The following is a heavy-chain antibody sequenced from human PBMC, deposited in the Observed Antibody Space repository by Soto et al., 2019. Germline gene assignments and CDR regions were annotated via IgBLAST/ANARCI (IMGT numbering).Heavy chain of an antibody. CDR2: IYHSGST. D-gene: IGHD3-9*01. CDR3: SRGPYDILTVYLPQDY. Sequence: PSETLSLTCAVSGYSISSGYYWGWIRQPPGKGLEWIGSIYHSGSTYYNPSLRSRVTISVDTSKNQFSLKLSSVTAADTAVYYCSRGPYDILTVYLPQDYWGQGTLVTVSS. J-gene: IGHJ4*02. V-gene: IGHV4-38-2*01. CDR1: GYSISSGYY.